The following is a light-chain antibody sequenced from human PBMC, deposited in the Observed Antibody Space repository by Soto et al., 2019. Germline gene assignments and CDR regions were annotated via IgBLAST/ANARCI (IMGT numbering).Light chain of an antibody. Sequence: EIVMTQSPATLSVSPGERATLSCRASQSVSSKLAWFQQKPGQAPRLLIYGTSTRATGIPARFSGSGSGTEFTLTISSLQPEDFAVYYCQQYNKWPPYTFGQGTRLEIK. CDR2: GTS. V-gene: IGKV3-15*01. CDR3: QQYNKWPPYT. CDR1: QSVSSK. J-gene: IGKJ2*01.